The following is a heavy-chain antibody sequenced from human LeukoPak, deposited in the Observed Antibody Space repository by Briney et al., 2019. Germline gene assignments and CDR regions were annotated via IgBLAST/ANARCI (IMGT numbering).Heavy chain of an antibody. CDR2: IIPILGIA. V-gene: IGHV1-69*04. Sequence: PAASVKVSCKASGGTFSSYAISWVRQAPGQGLEWMGRIIPILGIANYAQKFQGRVTITADKSTSTAYMELSSLRSEDTTVYYCARDPGTVVTREDYFDYWGQGTLVTVSS. D-gene: IGHD2-21*02. CDR3: ARDPGTVVTREDYFDY. CDR1: GGTFSSYA. J-gene: IGHJ4*02.